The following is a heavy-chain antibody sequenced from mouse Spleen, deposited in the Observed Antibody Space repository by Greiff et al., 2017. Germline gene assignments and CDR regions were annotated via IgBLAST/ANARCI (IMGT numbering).Heavy chain of an antibody. CDR1: GFSLTSYG. CDR3: ARKGLRGVFDY. J-gene: IGHJ2*01. Sequence: QVQLQQSGPGLVQPSQSLSITCTVSGFSLTSYGVHWVRQSPGKGLEWLGVIWSGGSTDYNAAFISRLSISKDNSKSQVFFKMNSLQADDTAIYYCARKGLRGVFDYWGQGTTLTVSS. CDR2: IWSGGST. V-gene: IGHV2-2*01. D-gene: IGHD3-1*01.